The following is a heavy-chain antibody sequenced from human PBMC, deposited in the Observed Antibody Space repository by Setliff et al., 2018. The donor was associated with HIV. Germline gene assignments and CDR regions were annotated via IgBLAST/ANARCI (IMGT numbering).Heavy chain of an antibody. CDR3: AREPTYYYESGGPYDAFDI. V-gene: IGHV3-66*01. D-gene: IGHD3-22*01. CDR2: IYSGGST. CDR1: GFTVSSNY. J-gene: IGHJ3*02. Sequence: LRLSCAASGFTVSSNYMSWVRQAPGKGLEWVSVIYSGGSTYYTDSVKGRLTISRDNSKNTLYLQMNSLRAEDTAVYYCAREPTYYYESGGPYDAFDIWGQGTMVTVSS.